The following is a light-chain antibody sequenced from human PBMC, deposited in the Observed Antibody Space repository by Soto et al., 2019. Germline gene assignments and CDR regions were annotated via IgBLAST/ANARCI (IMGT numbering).Light chain of an antibody. V-gene: IGKV1-9*01. J-gene: IGKJ5*01. CDR3: QHLCSYST. CDR1: QGISSY. CDR2: AAS. Sequence: DIQLTQSPSFLSASVGDRVTITCRASQGISSYLAWYQQKPGKAPKLLIYAASTLQSGVPSRFSGSGSGTEFTLTISRLQPEDVATYYRQHLCSYSTFGQGTRLEIK.